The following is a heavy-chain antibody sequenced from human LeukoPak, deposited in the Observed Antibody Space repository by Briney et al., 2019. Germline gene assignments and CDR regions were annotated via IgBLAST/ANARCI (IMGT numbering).Heavy chain of an antibody. Sequence: SETLSLTCAVSGRSISSGGYSWSWIRQPPGKGLEWIGYIYHSGSTYYNPSLKSRVTISVDRSKNQFSLKLSSVTAADTAVYYCARGQGSSWYNTYYYDSSGPNDAFDIWGQGTMVTVSS. CDR2: IYHSGST. CDR1: GRSISSGGYS. D-gene: IGHD3-22*01. CDR3: ARGQGSSWYNTYYYDSSGPNDAFDI. V-gene: IGHV4-30-2*01. J-gene: IGHJ3*02.